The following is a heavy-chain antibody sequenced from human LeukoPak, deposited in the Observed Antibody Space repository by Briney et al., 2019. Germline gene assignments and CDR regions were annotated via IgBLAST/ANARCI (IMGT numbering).Heavy chain of an antibody. J-gene: IGHJ4*02. CDR2: IYHSGTT. CDR3: ARDSFGMGWYDF. D-gene: IGHD3/OR15-3a*01. CDR1: NGSISTYY. V-gene: IGHV4-59*01. Sequence: SETPSDSRTVSNGSISTYYWSWIRQPLGKGLEWIGHIYHSGTTIYNPTLKSRVSMSVDKSENHFSLHLTSVTAADTAVYFCARDSFGMGWYDFWGPGTLVAVSS.